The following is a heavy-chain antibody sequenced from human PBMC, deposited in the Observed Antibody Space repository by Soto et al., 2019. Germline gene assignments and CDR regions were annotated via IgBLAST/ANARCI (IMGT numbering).Heavy chain of an antibody. D-gene: IGHD3-10*01. V-gene: IGHV3-30*18. CDR2: ISYDGSNK. Sequence: PGGSLRLSCAASGFTFSSYGMHWVRQAPGKGLEWVAVISYDGSNKYYADSVKGRFTISRDNSKNTLYLQMNSLRAEDTAVYYCAKGTILLWFGESIYYFDYWGQGTLVTVSS. CDR1: GFTFSSYG. CDR3: AKGTILLWFGESIYYFDY. J-gene: IGHJ4*02.